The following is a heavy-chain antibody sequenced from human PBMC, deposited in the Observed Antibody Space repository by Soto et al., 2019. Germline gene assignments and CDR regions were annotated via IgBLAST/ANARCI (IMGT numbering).Heavy chain of an antibody. V-gene: IGHV1-18*01. CDR3: ARDLREWLLTSGYNWFDP. D-gene: IGHD3-3*01. CDR2: ISAYNGNT. J-gene: IGHJ5*02. Sequence: GASVKVSCKASGYTFTSYGISWVRQAPGQGLEWMGWISAYNGNTNYAQKLQGRVTMTTDTSTSTAYMELRSLRSDDTAVYYCARDLREWLLTSGYNWFDPWGQGTLVTVSS. CDR1: GYTFTSYG.